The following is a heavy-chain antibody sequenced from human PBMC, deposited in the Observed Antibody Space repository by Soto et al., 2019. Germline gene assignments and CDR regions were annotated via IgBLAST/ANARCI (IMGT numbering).Heavy chain of an antibody. D-gene: IGHD1-7*01. Sequence: ASVKVSCKASGYTFTSYAMHWVRQAPGQSLECMGWINAGNGNRKYSQKFQGRVTITRDTSASTAYMELSSLRSEDTAVYYCATRLELWHWGQGTLVTVSS. CDR2: INAGNGNR. CDR1: GYTFTSYA. J-gene: IGHJ4*02. V-gene: IGHV1-3*01. CDR3: ATRLELWH.